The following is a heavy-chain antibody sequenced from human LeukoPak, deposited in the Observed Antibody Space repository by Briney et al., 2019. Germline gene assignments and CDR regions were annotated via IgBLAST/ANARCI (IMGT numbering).Heavy chain of an antibody. J-gene: IGHJ4*02. Sequence: GGSLRLSCAASGFTFSSYAMSWVRQAPGKGLEWVSAISGSGGSTYYADSVKGRFTISRDNSKNTLYLQMNSLRAEDTAVYYCAKVGGGYQLLYDYFDYWGQGTLVTVSS. V-gene: IGHV3-23*01. CDR1: GFTFSSYA. CDR3: AKVGGGYQLLYDYFDY. CDR2: ISGSGGST. D-gene: IGHD2-2*02.